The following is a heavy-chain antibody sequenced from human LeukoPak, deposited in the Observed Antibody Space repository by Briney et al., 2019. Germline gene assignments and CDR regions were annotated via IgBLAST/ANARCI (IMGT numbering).Heavy chain of an antibody. J-gene: IGHJ5*02. CDR1: GGSISSSTYY. Sequence: SETLSLTCTVSGGSISSSTYYWGWIRQPPGKGLEWIGRIYYTGNTYYNPSLKSRVTISVATSKNQFSLKVSSVTAADTAVYYCARSTWFGELSWGQGTLVTVSS. CDR2: IYYTGNT. D-gene: IGHD3-10*01. CDR3: ARSTWFGELS. V-gene: IGHV4-39*01.